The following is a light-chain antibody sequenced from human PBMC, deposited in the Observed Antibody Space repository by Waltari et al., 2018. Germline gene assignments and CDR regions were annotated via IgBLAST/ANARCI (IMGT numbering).Light chain of an antibody. CDR2: DVS. Sequence: QSALTQPTSVSGSPGQSITISCTGTSRDVGFYNYVSWYLQYPGKVPQLLIYDVSDRPSGVSSRFSGSKSGNTASLTISGLQADDEADYYCNSYTGSSSWVFGGGTKLTVL. J-gene: IGLJ3*02. CDR1: SRDVGFYNY. CDR3: NSYTGSSSWV. V-gene: IGLV2-14*01.